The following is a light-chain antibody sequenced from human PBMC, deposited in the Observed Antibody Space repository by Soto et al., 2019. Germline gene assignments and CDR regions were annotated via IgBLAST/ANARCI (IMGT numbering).Light chain of an antibody. Sequence: EIVMTQSPATLSVSLGERATLFCRASQSVSSNLAWYQQNPGQAPTLLIYGASTRATGIPARFSGSGSGTKFTLTISSLQSEDFAVYFCQQYNNWPPWTFGQGTKVEIK. CDR1: QSVSSN. J-gene: IGKJ1*01. CDR3: QQYNNWPPWT. CDR2: GAS. V-gene: IGKV3-15*01.